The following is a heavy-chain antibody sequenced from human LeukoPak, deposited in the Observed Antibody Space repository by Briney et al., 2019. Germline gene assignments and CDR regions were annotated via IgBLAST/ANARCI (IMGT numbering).Heavy chain of an antibody. CDR3: AKDQRPGTTVTTKTNYYYGMDV. J-gene: IGHJ6*02. CDR2: ISSDGTYT. Sequence: GGSLRLSCAASGFTFSSHLMHWVRQAPGKGLVWVSRISSDGTYTNYADSVRGRFTISRDNAKNTLYLQMNSLRAEDTAVYYCAKDQRPGTTVTTKTNYYYGMDVWGQGTTVTVSS. V-gene: IGHV3-74*01. D-gene: IGHD4-17*01. CDR1: GFTFSSHL.